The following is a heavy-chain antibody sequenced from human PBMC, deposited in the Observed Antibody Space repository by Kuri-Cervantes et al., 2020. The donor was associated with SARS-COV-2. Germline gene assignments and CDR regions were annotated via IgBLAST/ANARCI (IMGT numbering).Heavy chain of an antibody. J-gene: IGHJ6*02. CDR2: IKQDGSEK. Sequence: AGSLRLSCAASGFTFSSYWMSWVRQAPGKGLEWVANIKQDGSEKYYVDSVKGRFTISRDNAKNSLYLQMNSLRAEDTAVYYCARDTGGTMIYYYYYYGMDVWGQGTTVTVSS. V-gene: IGHV3-7*01. CDR3: ARDTGGTMIYYYYYYGMDV. D-gene: IGHD2-8*02. CDR1: GFTFSSYW.